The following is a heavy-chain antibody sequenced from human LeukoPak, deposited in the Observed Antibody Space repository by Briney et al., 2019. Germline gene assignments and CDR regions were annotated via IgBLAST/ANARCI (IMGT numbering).Heavy chain of an antibody. V-gene: IGHV4-39*01. J-gene: IGHJ4*02. CDR3: ARHSRLDKSSLSWADY. Sequence: SETLSLTCGVSGGSITNTNYWTWVRQPPGKGLEWIGSIYYSGSAYYNPSLKSRVTISVDTSKNQFSLKLSSVTAADTAVYYCARHSRLDKSSLSWADYWGQGTLVTVSS. CDR1: GGSITNTNY. D-gene: IGHD2-2*03. CDR2: IYYSGSA.